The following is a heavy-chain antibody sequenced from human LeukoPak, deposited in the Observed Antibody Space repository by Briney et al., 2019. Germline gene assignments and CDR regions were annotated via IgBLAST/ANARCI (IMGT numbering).Heavy chain of an antibody. V-gene: IGHV4-4*07. D-gene: IGHD3-22*01. J-gene: IGHJ4*02. CDR2: IYTSGST. CDR3: ARDVGPSGYFNTFDY. Sequence: SETLSLTCTVSGGSISSYYWNWIRQPAGKGLEWIGRIYTSGSTNYNPSLKSRVTMSVDTSKNQFSLKLSSVTAADTAVYYCARDVGPSGYFNTFDYWGQGTLVTVSS. CDR1: GGSISSYY.